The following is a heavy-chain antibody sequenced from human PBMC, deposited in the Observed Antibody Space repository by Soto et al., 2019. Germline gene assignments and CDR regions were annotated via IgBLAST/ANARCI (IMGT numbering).Heavy chain of an antibody. CDR1: GGSISSGDYY. V-gene: IGHV4-30-4*01. CDR2: IYYSGST. CDR3: ARDLPSDCTNGVCLVS. D-gene: IGHD2-8*01. J-gene: IGHJ4*02. Sequence: SETLSLTCTVSGGSISSGDYYWSWIRQPPGNGLEWIGYIYYSGSTYYNPSLKSRVTISVDTSKNQFSLKLSSVTAADTAVYYCARDLPSDCTNGVCLVSWGQGTLVTVSS.